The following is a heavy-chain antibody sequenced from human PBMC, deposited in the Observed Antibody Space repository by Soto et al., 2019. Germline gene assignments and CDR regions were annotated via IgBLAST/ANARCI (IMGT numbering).Heavy chain of an antibody. V-gene: IGHV4-4*02. CDR2: IYHSGNT. J-gene: IGHJ3*02. CDR1: EAPSAIINW. D-gene: IGHD3-16*01. Sequence: QLHLQNPAPGLWNPSGPRPPIGPCSEAPSAIINWWSWVRQPPGKGLEWIGEIYHSGNTNYNPSLKSRITMSVDKSKNHFSLNVTSVTAADTAVYYCVTWGSTAFDIWGQGTLVIVSS. CDR3: VTWGSTAFDI.